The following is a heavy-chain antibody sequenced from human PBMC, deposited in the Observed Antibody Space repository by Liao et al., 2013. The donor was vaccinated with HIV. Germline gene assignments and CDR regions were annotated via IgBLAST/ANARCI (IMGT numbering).Heavy chain of an antibody. Sequence: QMQESGPGLVKPSETLSLTCAVYVGSFSGYYWTWIRQSPGKGLEWIGEIDHSGTTNYNPSLESRVTISADTSKNQFSLKLTSVAAADTAVYYCARKPARRGAFDIWGQGTTVTVSS. CDR2: IDHSGTT. CDR1: VGSFSGYY. J-gene: IGHJ3*02. V-gene: IGHV4-34*01. CDR3: ARKPARRGAFDI. D-gene: IGHD1-1*01.